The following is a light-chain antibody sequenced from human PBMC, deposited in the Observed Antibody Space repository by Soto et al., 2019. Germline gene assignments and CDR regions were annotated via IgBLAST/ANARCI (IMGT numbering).Light chain of an antibody. CDR1: SSDVGGYNY. J-gene: IGLJ2*01. CDR3: TSYPSSSTLV. Sequence: QSALTQPASVSGSPGQSITISCTGTSSDVGGYNYVSWYQQHPGKAPKLMMYDVTKRPSGVSNRFSGSKSGNTASLTISGLQAEDEADYYCTSYPSSSTLVFGGGTQLTVL. CDR2: DVT. V-gene: IGLV2-14*03.